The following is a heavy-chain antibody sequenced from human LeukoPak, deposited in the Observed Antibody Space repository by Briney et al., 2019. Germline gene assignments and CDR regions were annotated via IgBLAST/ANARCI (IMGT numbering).Heavy chain of an antibody. J-gene: IGHJ4*02. CDR1: GGSISSYY. CDR3: ATTRRRYGSGSYYADY. V-gene: IGHV4-4*07. CDR2: IHTSGST. D-gene: IGHD3-10*01. Sequence: SETLSLTCTVSGGSISSYYWSWIRQPAGKGLEWIGRIHTSGSTNYNPSLKSRVTMSGDTSKNQFSLKLSSVTAADTAVYYCATTRRRYGSGSYYADYWGQGTLVTVSS.